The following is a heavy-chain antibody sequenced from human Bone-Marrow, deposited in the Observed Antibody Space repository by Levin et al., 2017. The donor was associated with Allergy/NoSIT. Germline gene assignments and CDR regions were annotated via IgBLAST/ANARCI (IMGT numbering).Heavy chain of an antibody. D-gene: IGHD2-15*01. Sequence: GESLKISCKASGYTFTGYYMHWVRQAPGQGLEWMGWINPNSGGTNYAQKFQGRVTMTRDTSISTAYMELSRLRSDDTAVYYCARWGRYCSGGSCYKNYYYYYYMDVWGKGTTVTVSS. CDR3: ARWGRYCSGGSCYKNYYYYYYMDV. CDR2: INPNSGGT. CDR1: GYTFTGYY. V-gene: IGHV1-2*02. J-gene: IGHJ6*03.